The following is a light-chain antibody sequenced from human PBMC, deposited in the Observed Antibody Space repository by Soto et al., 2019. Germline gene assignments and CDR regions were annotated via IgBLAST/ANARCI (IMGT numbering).Light chain of an antibody. CDR2: DAS. CDR1: QSSSNS. CDR3: HQYNHWLTWT. Sequence: DIQMTQSPSILSVSVGDRVTITCRASQSSSNSLAWYQQRPGTAPKLLIYDASTLENGVPSRFSGSGSGTEFTLTISSLQSEDFAVYYCHQYNHWLTWTFGQGTKVDIK. J-gene: IGKJ1*01. V-gene: IGKV1-5*01.